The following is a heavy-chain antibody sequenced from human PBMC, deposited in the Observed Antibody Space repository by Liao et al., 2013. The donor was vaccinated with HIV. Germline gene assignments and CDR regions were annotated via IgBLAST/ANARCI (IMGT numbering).Heavy chain of an antibody. CDR3: ARGRGIDYYYYYMDV. CDR2: IYHGGST. CDR1: GGSITSGGYS. D-gene: IGHD3-16*01. Sequence: QLQLQESVSGLVKPSQTLSLTCAVSGGSITSGGYSWNWIRQPPGKGLEWIGYIYHGGSTYYNPSLKSRVTVLLDSSNNQFSLRLKSVTAADTAVYYCARGRGIDYYYYYMDVWGKGPRSPSP. V-gene: IGHV4-30-2*01. J-gene: IGHJ6*03.